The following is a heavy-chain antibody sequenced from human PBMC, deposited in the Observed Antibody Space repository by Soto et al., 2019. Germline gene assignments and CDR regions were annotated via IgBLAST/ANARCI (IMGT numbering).Heavy chain of an antibody. CDR3: AKNGQTPNYYIGMDV. CDR2: ISGYNGDT. J-gene: IGHJ6*02. CDR1: GYTFSRYG. Sequence: QGQLVQSGPEAKKPGASVKVSCKASGYTFSRYGISWVRQAPGQGLEWMGWISGYNGDTKYAQKLQGRVTMTIDTTTYTADMELRSLTSDVTAIYYCAKNGQTPNYYIGMDVWGQGTTVTVSS. D-gene: IGHD2-15*01. V-gene: IGHV1-18*01.